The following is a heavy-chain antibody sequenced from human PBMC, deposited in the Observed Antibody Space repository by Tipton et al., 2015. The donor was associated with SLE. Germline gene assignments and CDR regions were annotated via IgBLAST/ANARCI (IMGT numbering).Heavy chain of an antibody. CDR1: GFIVSTSY. V-gene: IGHV3-66*02. CDR3: AREGYSGGWDGDFDN. D-gene: IGHD6-19*01. CDR2: IYSGGST. J-gene: IGHJ4*02. Sequence: SLRLSCVGSGFIVSTSYMSWIRQAPGKGLEWVSMIYSGGSTTYADSVKGRFTISRDNSKNRVILQMKSLRVEDTAVYYCAREGYSGGWDGDFDNWGQGTLVTVSS.